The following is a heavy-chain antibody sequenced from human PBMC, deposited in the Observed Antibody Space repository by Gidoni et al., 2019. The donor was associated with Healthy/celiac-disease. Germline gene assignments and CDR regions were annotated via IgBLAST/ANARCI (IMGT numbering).Heavy chain of an antibody. Sequence: QVQLPQWGAGLLKPSETLSLTCAVSGGSFSGYYWSWIRQPPGKGLEWIGEINHSGSTNYNPSLKSRVTISVDTSKNQFSLKLSSVTAADTAVYYCARGRPYYYGSGSYYRFDPWGQGTLVTVSS. V-gene: IGHV4-34*01. CDR1: GGSFSGYY. CDR2: INHSGST. CDR3: ARGRPYYYGSGSYYRFDP. J-gene: IGHJ5*02. D-gene: IGHD3-10*01.